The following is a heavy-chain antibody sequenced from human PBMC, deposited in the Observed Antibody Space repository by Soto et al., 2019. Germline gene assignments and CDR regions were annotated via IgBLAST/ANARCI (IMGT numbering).Heavy chain of an antibody. CDR1: GYTFTSHY. CDR2: LYRSGGRT. V-gene: IGHV1-46*01. D-gene: IGHD6-6*01. Sequence: ASVKVSCKASGYTFTSHYMPWVGQATGHGLEAMGILYRSGGRTIYAQKFQGRVSMTRDTSTRTVYMELSSLRSEDTAVYYWARVTPALYSSSSRSSRPLDYWGQGTLVTVAS. CDR3: ARVTPALYSSSSRSSRPLDY. J-gene: IGHJ4*02.